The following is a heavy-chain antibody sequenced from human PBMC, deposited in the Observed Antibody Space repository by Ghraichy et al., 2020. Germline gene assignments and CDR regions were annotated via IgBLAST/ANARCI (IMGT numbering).Heavy chain of an antibody. J-gene: IGHJ6*02. Sequence: LSLTCAASGFTFSTYWMSWVRQAPGKGLEWVANIKQDGSEKYYVDSVRGRFTISRDNGKDSLFLQMNSLRAEDTALYYCARGFDWLRGGGMDVWGQGTTVTVSS. D-gene: IGHD3-9*01. CDR2: IKQDGSEK. CDR1: GFTFSTYW. V-gene: IGHV3-7*03. CDR3: ARGFDWLRGGGMDV.